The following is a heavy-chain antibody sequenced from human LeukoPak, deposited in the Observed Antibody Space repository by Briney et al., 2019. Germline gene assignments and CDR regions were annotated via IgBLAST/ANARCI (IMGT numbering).Heavy chain of an antibody. D-gene: IGHD6-19*01. CDR3: ARDQQWLVPRYYYYGMDV. Sequence: GGSLRLFCAASGFTFSDYYMNWVRQAPGKGLEWVSSISSSTIYYADSVKGRFTISRDNAKNSLYLPMNSLRAEDTAVYYCARDQQWLVPRYYYYGMDVWGQGTTVTVSS. J-gene: IGHJ6*02. V-gene: IGHV3-69-1*01. CDR2: ISSSTI. CDR1: GFTFSDYY.